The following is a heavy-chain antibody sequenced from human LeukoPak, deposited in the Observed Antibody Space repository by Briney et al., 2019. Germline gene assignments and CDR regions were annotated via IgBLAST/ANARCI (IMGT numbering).Heavy chain of an antibody. V-gene: IGHV1-69*04. J-gene: IGHJ4*02. CDR3: AYYYDFWSGPRFDY. D-gene: IGHD3-3*01. CDR2: IIPILGIA. CDR1: GGTFISYA. Sequence: ASVKVSCKASGGTFISYAIIWVRQAPGQGLEWMGRIIPILGIANYAQKFQGRVTITADKSTSTAYMELSSLRSEDTAVYYCAYYYDFWSGPRFDYWGQGTLVTVSS.